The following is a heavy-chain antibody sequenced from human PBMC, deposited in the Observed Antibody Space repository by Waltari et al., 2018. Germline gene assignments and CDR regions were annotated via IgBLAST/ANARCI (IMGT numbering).Heavy chain of an antibody. CDR2: IYYSGST. D-gene: IGHD6-13*01. Sequence: QLQLQESGPGLVKPSDTLSLTCTVSGGSISSSSYYWGWIRQPPGKGLEWIGSIYYSGSTYYNPSLKSRVTISVDTSKNQFSLKLSSVTAADTAVYYCARVAAAGIDYWGQGTLVTVSS. V-gene: IGHV4-39*07. CDR3: ARVAAAGIDY. CDR1: GGSISSSSYY. J-gene: IGHJ4*02.